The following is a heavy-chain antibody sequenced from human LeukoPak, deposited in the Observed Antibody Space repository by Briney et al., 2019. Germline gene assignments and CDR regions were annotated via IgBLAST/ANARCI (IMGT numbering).Heavy chain of an antibody. D-gene: IGHD3-10*01. CDR1: GGSISSGDYY. Sequence: SQTLSLTCTVSGGSISSGDYYWSWIRQPPGKGLEWIGYTYYSGSTYYNPSLKSRVTISVDTSKNQFSLKLSSVTAADTAVYYCASADYYGSGSYPPFDYWGQGTLVTVSS. V-gene: IGHV4-30-4*08. CDR3: ASADYYGSGSYPPFDY. CDR2: TYYSGST. J-gene: IGHJ4*02.